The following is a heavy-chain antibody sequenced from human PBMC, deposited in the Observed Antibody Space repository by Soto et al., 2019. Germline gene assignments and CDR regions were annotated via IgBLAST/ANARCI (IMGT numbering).Heavy chain of an antibody. Sequence: GGSLRLSCAASGFTFSSYGMHWVRQAPGKGLEWVAVISYDGSNKYYADSVKGRFTISRDNSKNTLYLQMNSLRAEDTAVYYCAKILNCSGRSCPRTYYYYYYGMDVWGQGTTVTVSS. CDR1: GFTFSSYG. D-gene: IGHD2-15*01. CDR3: AKILNCSGRSCPRTYYYYYYGMDV. CDR2: ISYDGSNK. V-gene: IGHV3-30*18. J-gene: IGHJ6*02.